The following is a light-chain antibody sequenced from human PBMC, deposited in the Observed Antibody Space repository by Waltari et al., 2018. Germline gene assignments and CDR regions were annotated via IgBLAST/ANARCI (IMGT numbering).Light chain of an antibody. V-gene: IGKV1-5*03. J-gene: IGKJ1*01. Sequence: DIQMTQSPSTLSASVGDRVTIPCRASQSVSNWLAWYQQKPGKAPKPLIYKASSLESGVPSRVSGSGSGTEFTLTCSSLQPDDFATYYCQQYNSDPWTFGQGTKVEIK. CDR3: QQYNSDPWT. CDR1: QSVSNW. CDR2: KAS.